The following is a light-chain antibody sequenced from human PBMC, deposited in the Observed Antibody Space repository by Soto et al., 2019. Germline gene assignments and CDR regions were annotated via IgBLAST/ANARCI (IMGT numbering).Light chain of an antibody. CDR3: SSYTTSSLYV. V-gene: IGLV2-14*01. J-gene: IGLJ1*01. Sequence: QSALAQPASVSGSPGQSITISCSGTNSDVGGYNYVSWYQQHPGKAPKLMIYDVSYRPSGISNRFSGSKSDNTASLTISGLQAEDEADYYCSSYTTSSLYVFGTGTKVTGL. CDR1: NSDVGGYNY. CDR2: DVS.